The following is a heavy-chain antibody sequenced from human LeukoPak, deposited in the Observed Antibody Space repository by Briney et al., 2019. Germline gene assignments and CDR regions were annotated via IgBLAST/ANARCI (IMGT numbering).Heavy chain of an antibody. CDR1: GGSFSGYY. CDR2: INHSGST. Sequence: SETLSLTCTVYGGSFSGYYWSWIRQPPGKGLEWIGEINHSGSTNYNPSLKSRVTISVDTSKNQFSLKLSSVTAADTAVYYCARGRPRGYNWFDPWGQGTLVTVSS. V-gene: IGHV4-34*01. J-gene: IGHJ5*02. CDR3: ARGRPRGYNWFDP.